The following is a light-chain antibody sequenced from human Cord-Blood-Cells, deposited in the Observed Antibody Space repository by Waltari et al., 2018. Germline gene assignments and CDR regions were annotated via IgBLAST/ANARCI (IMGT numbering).Light chain of an antibody. J-gene: IGKJ4*01. CDR2: DAS. V-gene: IGKV3-11*01. CDR3: QQRSNWPLT. Sequence: EIVLTQSPATLSLSPGESATLTCMASQSVSSYLAWYQQKPGQAPRLLIYDASNRATGIPARFSGSGSGTDFTLPISSLEPEDFAVYYCQQRSNWPLTFGGGTKVEIK. CDR1: QSVSSY.